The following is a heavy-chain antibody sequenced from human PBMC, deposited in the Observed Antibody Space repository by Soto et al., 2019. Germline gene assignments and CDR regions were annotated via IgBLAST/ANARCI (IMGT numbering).Heavy chain of an antibody. D-gene: IGHD2-15*01. CDR3: VKDSYADFHRVLSTAEYFFDY. CDR2: ITWNSGKI. J-gene: IGHJ4*01. V-gene: IGHV3-9*01. Sequence: GGSLRLSCTASGYTFDDYAMHWVRQGPGRGLEWVSGITWNSGKIAYADSVKGRFTIARDDDNNSLYLQMNSLRPEDTALYYCVKDSYADFHRVLSTAEYFFDYWGHGTLVTVSS. CDR1: GYTFDDYA.